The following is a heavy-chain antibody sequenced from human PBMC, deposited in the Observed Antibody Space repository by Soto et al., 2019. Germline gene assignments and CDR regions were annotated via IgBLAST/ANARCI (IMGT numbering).Heavy chain of an antibody. Sequence: QVQLVESGGGVVQPGRSLRLSCAASGFTFSSYGMHWVRQAPGKGLEWVAVIWYDGSNKYYADSVKGRFTISRDNSKNTLYLQMNSLRAEDTAVYYCARGVTHGHFDYWGQGTLVTVSS. CDR3: ARGVTHGHFDY. CDR2: IWYDGSNK. J-gene: IGHJ4*02. D-gene: IGHD4-4*01. CDR1: GFTFSSYG. V-gene: IGHV3-33*01.